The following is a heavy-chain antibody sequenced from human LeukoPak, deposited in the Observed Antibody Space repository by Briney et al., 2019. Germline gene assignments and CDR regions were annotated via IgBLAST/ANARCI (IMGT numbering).Heavy chain of an antibody. CDR2: IYPGDSDI. D-gene: IGHD4-17*01. Sequence: GESLKISCKGSGYSFATYWIGWVRQMPEKGLEWMGIIYPGDSDIRYSPSFQGQVTISADKSISTAYLQWSSLKASDTAMYYCARRNYGDYIDAFDVWGQGTMVTASS. J-gene: IGHJ3*01. CDR3: ARRNYGDYIDAFDV. V-gene: IGHV5-51*01. CDR1: GYSFATYW.